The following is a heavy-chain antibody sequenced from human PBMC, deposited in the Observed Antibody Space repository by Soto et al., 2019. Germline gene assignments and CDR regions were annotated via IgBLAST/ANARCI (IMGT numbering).Heavy chain of an antibody. CDR3: ARVRWGAARNDYFDY. CDR1: GFNFNGYW. V-gene: IGHV3-7*05. D-gene: IGHD6-6*01. J-gene: IGHJ4*02. Sequence: GGSLRLSCVVSGFNFNGYWMSWVRQAPGKSLEWVANIKEDGSEKYYVDTVKGRFTISSDIAKNSLYLQMNTLRAEDTAVYYCARVRWGAARNDYFDYWGQGTLVTVSS. CDR2: IKEDGSEK.